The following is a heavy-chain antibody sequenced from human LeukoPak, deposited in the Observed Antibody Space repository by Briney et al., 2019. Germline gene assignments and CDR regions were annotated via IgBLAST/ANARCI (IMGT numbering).Heavy chain of an antibody. Sequence: PSETLSLACTVSGGSISNGGYYWSWIRQHPGKGLEWIGYIYYSGSTYYNPSLNSRVTISVDTSENQFSLKLSSVTAADTAVYYCARVDGDYGDYYYYMDVWGKGITVTVSS. CDR3: ARVDGDYGDYYYYMDV. CDR1: GGSISNGGYY. D-gene: IGHD4-17*01. J-gene: IGHJ6*03. V-gene: IGHV4-31*03. CDR2: IYYSGST.